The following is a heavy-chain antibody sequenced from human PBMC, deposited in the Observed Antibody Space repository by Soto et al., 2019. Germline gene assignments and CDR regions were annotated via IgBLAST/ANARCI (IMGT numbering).Heavy chain of an antibody. D-gene: IGHD2-21*02. CDR3: AKDRGVQRSLFVTVSSWNFDL. J-gene: IGHJ2*01. CDR2: VSYDGSNE. V-gene: IGHV3-30-3*01. Sequence: QPGGSLRLSCAVSGFSFGRFAMHWVRQAPGEGPEWVAFVSYDGSNEYYADSVRGRFSISRDNSKRTLTLQMNNLRRDDTAVYYCAKDRGVQRSLFVTVSSWNFDLWGQGTRVTVSS. CDR1: GFSFGRFA.